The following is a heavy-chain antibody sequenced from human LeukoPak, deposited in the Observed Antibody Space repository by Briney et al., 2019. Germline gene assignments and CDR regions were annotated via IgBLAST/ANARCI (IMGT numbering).Heavy chain of an antibody. Sequence: PSETLSLTCTVSGGSISSYYWSWIRQPPGKGLEWIGYIYYSGSTNYNPSLKSRVTISVDTSKNQFSLKLSSVTAADTAVYYCARKGRQRYSSGPVIDYWGQGTLVTVSS. D-gene: IGHD6-19*01. J-gene: IGHJ4*02. CDR3: ARKGRQRYSSGPVIDY. CDR2: IYYSGST. CDR1: GGSISSYY. V-gene: IGHV4-59*12.